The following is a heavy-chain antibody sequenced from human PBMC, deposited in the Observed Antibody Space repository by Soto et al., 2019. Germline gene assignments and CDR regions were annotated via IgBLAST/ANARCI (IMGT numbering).Heavy chain of an antibody. Sequence: QVHLVQSGAEVKKPGASVKVSCKGSGYAFTTYGITWVRQAPGQGLEWMGWISAHNGNTNYAQKLQGRVTVTRDTFTSSVHTELSSLRFDDPAVYYRARGRYGDYWGQGALVTVSS. V-gene: IGHV1-18*01. J-gene: IGHJ4*02. CDR2: ISAHNGNT. CDR3: ARGRYGDY. CDR1: GYAFTTYG. D-gene: IGHD1-1*01.